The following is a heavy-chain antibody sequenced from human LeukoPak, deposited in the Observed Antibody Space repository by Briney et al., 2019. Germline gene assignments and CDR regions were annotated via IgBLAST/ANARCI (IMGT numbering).Heavy chain of an antibody. CDR2: INSDGINT. CDR3: ARDLGQYYDTSDNWFDP. D-gene: IGHD3-22*01. Sequence: GGSLRLSCAASGFTFSSYNMNWVRQAPGKGLVWVSRINSDGINTSYADSVKGRFTISRDNAKNTLNLQMNSLRAEDTAVYYCARDLGQYYDTSDNWFDPWGQGTLVTVSS. V-gene: IGHV3-74*01. J-gene: IGHJ5*02. CDR1: GFTFSSYN.